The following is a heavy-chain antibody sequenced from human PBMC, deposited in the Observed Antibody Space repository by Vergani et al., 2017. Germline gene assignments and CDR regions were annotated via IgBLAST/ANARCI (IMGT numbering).Heavy chain of an antibody. CDR3: ARAAAGRDWYYYYYMDV. D-gene: IGHD6-13*01. V-gene: IGHV4-59*01. CDR1: GGSISSYY. Sequence: QVQLQESGPGLVKPSETLSLTCTVSGGSISSYYWSWIRQPPGKGLEWIGYIYYSGSTNYNPSLKSRVTISVDTSKNQFSRKLSSVTAADTAVYYCARAAAGRDWYYYYYMDVWGKGTTVTVSS. J-gene: IGHJ6*03. CDR2: IYYSGST.